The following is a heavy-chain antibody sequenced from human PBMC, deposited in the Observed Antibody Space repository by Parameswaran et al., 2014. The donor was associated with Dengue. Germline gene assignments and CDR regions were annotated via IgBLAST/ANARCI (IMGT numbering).Heavy chain of an antibody. CDR2: IKSKTDGGTT. D-gene: IGHD3-10*01. V-gene: IGHV3-15*01. Sequence: WIRQPPGKGLEWVGRIKSKTDGGTTDYAAPVKGRFTISRDDSKNTLYLQMNSLKTEDTAVYYCTTYYYGSGSYSGMDVWGQGTTVTVSS. J-gene: IGHJ6*02. CDR3: TTYYYGSGSYSGMDV.